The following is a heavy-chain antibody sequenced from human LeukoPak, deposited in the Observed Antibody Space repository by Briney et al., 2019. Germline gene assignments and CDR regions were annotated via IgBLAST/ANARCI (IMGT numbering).Heavy chain of an antibody. D-gene: IGHD2-2*01. Sequence: ASVKVSCKASGGTFSSYAISWVRQAPGQGLEWMGWISAYNGNTNYAQKLQGRVTMTTDTSTSTAYMELRSLRSGDTAVYYCARAKYQLLYYYYYYMDVWGKGTTVTVSS. J-gene: IGHJ6*03. CDR2: ISAYNGNT. V-gene: IGHV1-18*01. CDR3: ARAKYQLLYYYYYYMDV. CDR1: GGTFSSYA.